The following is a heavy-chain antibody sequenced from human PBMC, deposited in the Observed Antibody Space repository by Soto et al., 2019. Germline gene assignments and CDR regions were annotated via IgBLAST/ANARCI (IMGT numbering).Heavy chain of an antibody. CDR1: GYTYTSYA. Sequence: ASVKVSCKTSGYTYTSYAIHWVRQAPGQRPEWMGWISAGNGNTKYSETFRGRVTITSDSSARTAYMDLTSLTSEDTALYYCARGEVWQLAARPLFDYWGQGTLVTVSS. J-gene: IGHJ4*02. V-gene: IGHV1-3*01. CDR2: ISAGNGNT. CDR3: ARGEVWQLAARPLFDY. D-gene: IGHD6-6*01.